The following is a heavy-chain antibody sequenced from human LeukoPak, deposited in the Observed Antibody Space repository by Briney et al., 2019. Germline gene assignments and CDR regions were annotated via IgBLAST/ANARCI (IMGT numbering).Heavy chain of an antibody. Sequence: GGSLRLSCAASGFTFSSYSMNWVRQAPGKGLEWVSYISSSSSTIYYADSVKGRFTISRDNAKNSLYLQMNSLRAEDTAVYYCARLGAARQAYYYYMDVWGKGTTVTVSS. CDR2: ISSSSSTI. J-gene: IGHJ6*03. CDR1: GFTFSSYS. CDR3: ARLGAARQAYYYYMDV. V-gene: IGHV3-48*01. D-gene: IGHD6-6*01.